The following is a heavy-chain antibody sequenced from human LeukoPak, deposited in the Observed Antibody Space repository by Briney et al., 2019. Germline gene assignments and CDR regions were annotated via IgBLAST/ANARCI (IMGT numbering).Heavy chain of an antibody. D-gene: IGHD6-6*01. J-gene: IGHJ3*02. CDR2: ISYDGSNK. V-gene: IGHV3-30-3*01. Sequence: GGSLRLSCAASGFTFSSYAMHWVRQAPGKGLEWVAVISYDGSNKYYADSVKGRFTISRDNSKNTLYLQMNSLRAEDTAVYYCAREAISGGIAARPDAFDIWGQGTMVTVSS. CDR3: AREAISGGIAARPDAFDI. CDR1: GFTFSSYA.